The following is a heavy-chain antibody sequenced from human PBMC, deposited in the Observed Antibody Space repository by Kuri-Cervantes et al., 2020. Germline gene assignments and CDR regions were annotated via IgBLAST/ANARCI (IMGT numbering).Heavy chain of an antibody. CDR1: GFTFSSYG. J-gene: IGHJ6*02. V-gene: IGHV3-33*08. Sequence: LSLTCAASGFTFSSYGMHWVRQAPGKGLEWVAVIWYDGSNKYYADSVKGRFTISRDNAKNSLYLQMNSLRAEDTAVYYCAREYCSSTSCSPYYYYGMDVWGQGTTVTVSS. CDR3: AREYCSSTSCSPYYYYGMDV. CDR2: IWYDGSNK. D-gene: IGHD2-2*01.